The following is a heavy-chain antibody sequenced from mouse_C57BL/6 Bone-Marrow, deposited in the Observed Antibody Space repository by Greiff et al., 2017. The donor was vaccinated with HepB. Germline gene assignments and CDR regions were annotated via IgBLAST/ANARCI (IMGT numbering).Heavy chain of an antibody. CDR2: IDPSDSYT. V-gene: IGHV1-59*01. CDR3: ARGGYYGNYGYYAMDY. CDR1: GYTFTSYW. D-gene: IGHD2-1*01. Sequence: VQLQQPGAELVRPGTSVKLSCKASGYTFTSYWMHWVKQRPGQGLEWIGVIDPSDSYTNYNQKFKGKATLTVDPSSSTAYMQLSSLTSEDSAVYYCARGGYYGNYGYYAMDYWGQGTSVTVSS. J-gene: IGHJ4*01.